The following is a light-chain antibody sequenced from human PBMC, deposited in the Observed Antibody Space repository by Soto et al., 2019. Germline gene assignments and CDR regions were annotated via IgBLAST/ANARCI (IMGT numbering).Light chain of an antibody. CDR3: QQSYSTPPRT. J-gene: IGKJ1*01. CDR2: AAS. CDR1: QSISSY. Sequence: DIQMTQSPSSLPASVGDRVTITCRASQSISSYLNWYQQKPGKAPKLLIYAASSLQSGVPSRFSGSGSGTDFTLTISSLQPEDFATYYCQQSYSTPPRTFGQGTKVDI. V-gene: IGKV1-39*01.